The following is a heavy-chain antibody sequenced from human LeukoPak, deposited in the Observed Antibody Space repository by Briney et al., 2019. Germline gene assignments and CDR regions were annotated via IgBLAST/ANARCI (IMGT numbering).Heavy chain of an antibody. Sequence: GGSLRLSCAASGFTFSDYGMHWVRQAPGKGLEWVAVILSDGSIKYYADSVKGRFSISRDNSRNTLYLQMNSLRAEDTAVYYCARGPIAVAGTPSIYQHWGQGTLVTVSS. V-gene: IGHV3-33*05. CDR1: GFTFSDYG. J-gene: IGHJ1*01. D-gene: IGHD6-19*01. CDR2: ILSDGSIK. CDR3: ARGPIAVAGTPSIYQH.